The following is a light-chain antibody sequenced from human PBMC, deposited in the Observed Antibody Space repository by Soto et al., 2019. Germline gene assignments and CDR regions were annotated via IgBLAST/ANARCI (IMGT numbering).Light chain of an antibody. J-gene: IGKJ4*01. V-gene: IGKV3-15*01. Sequence: EIEMTQSPATLSVSTGERATLSCRASQNVSSNLAWYQQKPGQTPKLLIYVASTRATGIPARFSGSGSGTEFTLTISSLQSEDFAVYYCQQYNVWPLTFGGGTTVEFK. CDR2: VAS. CDR1: QNVSSN. CDR3: QQYNVWPLT.